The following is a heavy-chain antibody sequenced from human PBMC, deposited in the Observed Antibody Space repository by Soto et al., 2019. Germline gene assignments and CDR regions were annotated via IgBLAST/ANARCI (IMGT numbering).Heavy chain of an antibody. CDR1: GGTFSSYT. CDR2: IIPILGIA. Sequence: QVQLVQSGAEVKKPGSSVKVSCKASGGTFSSYTISWVRQAPGQGLEWMGRIIPILGIANYAQKFQGRVRITADKSTSPAYMELSSLRSEDTAVYYCARDGIAAAGISYYYYGMDVWGQGTTVTVSS. J-gene: IGHJ6*02. CDR3: ARDGIAAAGISYYYYGMDV. V-gene: IGHV1-69*08. D-gene: IGHD6-13*01.